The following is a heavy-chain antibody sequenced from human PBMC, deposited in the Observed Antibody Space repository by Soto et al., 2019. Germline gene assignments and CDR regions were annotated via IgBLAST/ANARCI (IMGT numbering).Heavy chain of an antibody. CDR2: IDGRGTRT. CDR3: TREVQPVIRREYDH. Sequence: TGGSLRLSCEASGFTFGSHTMNWVRQAPGKGLEWVSSIDGRGTRTFYADALKGRFTISRDNARNSLYLQMNSLRAEDTAVYYCTREVQPVIRREYDHWGQGALVTVSS. V-gene: IGHV3-21*01. J-gene: IGHJ4*02. CDR1: GFTFGSHT.